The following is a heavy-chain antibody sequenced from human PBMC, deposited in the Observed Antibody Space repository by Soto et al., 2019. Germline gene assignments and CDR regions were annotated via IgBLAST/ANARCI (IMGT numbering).Heavy chain of an antibody. V-gene: IGHV3-33*01. CDR3: ARDAGIAVAGTGVDY. J-gene: IGHJ4*02. D-gene: IGHD6-19*01. CDR1: GFTFSSYG. CDR2: IWYDGSNK. Sequence: GGSLRLSCAASGFTFSSYGMHWVRQAPGKGLEWVAVIWYDGSNKYYADSVKGRFTISRDNSKNTLYLQMNSLRAEDTAVYYCARDAGIAVAGTGVDYWGQGTLVTVSS.